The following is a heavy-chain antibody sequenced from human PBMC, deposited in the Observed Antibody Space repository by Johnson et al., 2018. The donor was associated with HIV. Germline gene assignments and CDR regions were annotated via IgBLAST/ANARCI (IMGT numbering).Heavy chain of an antibody. CDR2: ISYDGSNK. CDR3: ARCDEGWTAFDI. D-gene: IGHD2-15*01. J-gene: IGHJ3*02. CDR1: GFTFDDYG. V-gene: IGHV3-30*03. Sequence: QVQLVESGGGVVQPGRSLRLSCAASGFTFDDYGMSWVRQAPGTGLEWVAVISYDGSNKYYADSVKGRFTISRDNSKNTLYLQMNSLRAEDTAVYYCARCDEGWTAFDIWGQGTMVTVSS.